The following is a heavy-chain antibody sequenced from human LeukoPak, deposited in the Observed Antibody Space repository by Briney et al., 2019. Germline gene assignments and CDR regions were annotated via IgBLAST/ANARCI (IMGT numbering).Heavy chain of an antibody. CDR2: IYYSGST. CDR3: ARDYSAWLYLDY. V-gene: IGHV4-31*03. D-gene: IGHD6-19*01. CDR1: DGSINSGAYY. Sequence: PSETLSLTCTVSDGSINSGAYYWSWIRQLPGKGLEWIGYIYYSGSTYYNPSLKSRVTISVDTSKSQFSLKLTSVTAADTAVYYCARDYSAWLYLDYWGQGTLVTVSS. J-gene: IGHJ4*02.